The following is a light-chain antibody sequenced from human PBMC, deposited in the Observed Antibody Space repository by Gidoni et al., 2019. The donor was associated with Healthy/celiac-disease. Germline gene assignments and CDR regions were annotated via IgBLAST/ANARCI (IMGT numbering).Light chain of an antibody. CDR3: QPRS. CDR1: QGVSSY. CDR2: DPS. J-gene: IGKJ4*01. Sequence: EIVLTQSPATLSLSPGERDTLSCRASQGVSSYLAWYQQKPVQAPRLLIYDPSNSSTSIPTRFSGSGPGTDFTLTISSLATEDFAVYYCQPRSFGGGTKVEIK. V-gene: IGKV3D-11*01.